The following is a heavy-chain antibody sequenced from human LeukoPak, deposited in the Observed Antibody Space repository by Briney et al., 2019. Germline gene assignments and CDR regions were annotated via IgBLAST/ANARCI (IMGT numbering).Heavy chain of an antibody. CDR2: IYASGST. J-gene: IGHJ4*02. CDR1: GGSISSYY. CDR3: ARSGYYSGYSY. V-gene: IGHV4-4*07. Sequence: PSETLSLTCTVSGGSISSYYWSWIRQPAGKGLEWIGRIYASGSTNYTPSLKSRVTMSVDTSKNQFSLKLSSVTAADTAVYYCARSGYYSGYSYWGQGTLVTVSS. D-gene: IGHD5-12*01.